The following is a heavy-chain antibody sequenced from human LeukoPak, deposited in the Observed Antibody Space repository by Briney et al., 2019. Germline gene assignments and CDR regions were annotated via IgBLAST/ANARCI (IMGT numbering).Heavy chain of an antibody. CDR2: INHSGST. D-gene: IGHD1-1*01. CDR3: ARGYNRRAYFDY. CDR1: GGSFSGYY. J-gene: IGHJ4*02. Sequence: SETLSLTCAVYGGSFSGYYWSWIRQPPGKGLEWIGEINHSGSTNYNPSLKSRVTISVDTSKNQFSLKLSSVTAADTAVYYCARGYNRRAYFDYWGQGTLVTVSS. V-gene: IGHV4-34*01.